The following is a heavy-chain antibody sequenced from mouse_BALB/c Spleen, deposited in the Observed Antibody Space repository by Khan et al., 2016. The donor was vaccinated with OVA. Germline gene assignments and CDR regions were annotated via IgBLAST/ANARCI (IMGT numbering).Heavy chain of an antibody. CDR3: ARAYYGNYREAMDY. CDR1: GFSLTDYG. J-gene: IGHJ4*01. V-gene: IGHV2-6-1*01. D-gene: IGHD2-10*01. Sequence: QVQLKQSGPGLVAPSQSLSITCTISGFSLTDYGVHWVRQPPGKGLEWLVVIWSDGSTTYNSALKSRLSIIKDNSKSQIFLKMNSLQTDDTAMYYCARAYYGNYREAMDYWGQGTSVTVSS. CDR2: IWSDGST.